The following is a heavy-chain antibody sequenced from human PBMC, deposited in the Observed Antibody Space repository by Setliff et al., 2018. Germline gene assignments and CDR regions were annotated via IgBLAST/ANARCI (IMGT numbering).Heavy chain of an antibody. CDR2: IYYSGTA. V-gene: IGHV4-31*03. Sequence: KTSETLSLTCTVFGDSISSGGFYWSWVRQHPGQGLEWIGYIYYSGTAYYNPSLKSRATISVDTSENQFSLKLSSVTAADTAVYYCARDYFDPSRSYYMDVWGKGTMVTVSS. D-gene: IGHD3-22*01. J-gene: IGHJ6*03. CDR1: GDSISSGGFY. CDR3: ARDYFDPSRSYYMDV.